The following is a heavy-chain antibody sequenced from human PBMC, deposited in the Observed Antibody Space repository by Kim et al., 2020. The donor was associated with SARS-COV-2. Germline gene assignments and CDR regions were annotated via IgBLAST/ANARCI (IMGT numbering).Heavy chain of an antibody. V-gene: IGHV1-3*01. Sequence: KYSQKFQVRVTITRDTSASTAYMELSSLRSEDTAVYYCASMVATISSFDYWGQGTLVTVSS. D-gene: IGHD5-12*01. J-gene: IGHJ4*02. CDR3: ASMVATISSFDY.